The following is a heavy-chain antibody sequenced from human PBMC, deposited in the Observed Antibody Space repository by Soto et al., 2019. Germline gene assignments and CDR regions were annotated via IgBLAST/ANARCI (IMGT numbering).Heavy chain of an antibody. V-gene: IGHV3-30*18. D-gene: IGHD5-12*01. J-gene: IGHJ6*02. CDR1: GFTFSSYG. CDR2: ISYDGSNK. Sequence: PGGSLRLSCAASGFTFSSYGMHWVRQAPGKGLEWVAVISYDGSNKYYADSVKGRFTISRDNSKNTLYLQMNSLRAEDTAVYYCAKEEADIVATTDEGALYYYYGMDVWGQGTTVTVSS. CDR3: AKEEADIVATTDEGALYYYYGMDV.